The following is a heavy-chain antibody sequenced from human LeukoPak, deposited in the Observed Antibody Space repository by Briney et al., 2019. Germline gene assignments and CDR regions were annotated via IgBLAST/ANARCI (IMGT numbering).Heavy chain of an antibody. V-gene: IGHV3-9*01. CDR2: ISWNSGSI. Sequence: GGSLRLSCAASGFTFDDYAMHWVRQAPGKGLEWVSGISWNSGSIGYADSVKGRFTISRDNAKNSLYLQMNSLRAEDTALYYCASQGPIDAFDIWGRGTMVTVSS. J-gene: IGHJ3*02. CDR3: ASQGPIDAFDI. CDR1: GFTFDDYA.